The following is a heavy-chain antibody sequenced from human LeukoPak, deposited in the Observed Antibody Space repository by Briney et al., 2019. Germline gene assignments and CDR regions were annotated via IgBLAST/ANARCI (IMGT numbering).Heavy chain of an antibody. J-gene: IGHJ6*04. Sequence: GGSLRLSCAASGFTFSSSWMTWVRQAPGKGLEWVASIREDGSEKYYVDSVKGRFTISRDNAKNSLYLQMNSLRAEDTAVYYCAELGITMIGGVWGKGTTVTISS. CDR2: IREDGSEK. V-gene: IGHV3-7*01. D-gene: IGHD3-10*02. CDR1: GFTFSSSW. CDR3: AELGITMIGGV.